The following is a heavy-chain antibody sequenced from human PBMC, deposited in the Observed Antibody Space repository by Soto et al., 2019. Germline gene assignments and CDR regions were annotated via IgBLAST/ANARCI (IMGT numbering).Heavy chain of an antibody. CDR3: AKWVTKVIYYYYYKDV. Sequence: GGSLRLSCAASGFTFSSYAMSWVRQAPGKGLEWVSAISGSGGSTYYADSVKGRFTISRDNSKNTLYLQMNSLRAEDTAVYYCAKWVTKVIYYYYYKDVWGKGTTVTVSS. J-gene: IGHJ6*03. V-gene: IGHV3-23*01. CDR1: GFTFSSYA. CDR2: ISGSGGST. D-gene: IGHD4-17*01.